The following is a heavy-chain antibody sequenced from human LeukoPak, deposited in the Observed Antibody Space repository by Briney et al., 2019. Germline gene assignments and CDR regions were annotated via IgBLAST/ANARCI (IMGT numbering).Heavy chain of an antibody. D-gene: IGHD1-1*01. J-gene: IGHJ5*02. CDR2: IYYSGST. V-gene: IGHV4-59*08. CDR1: GGSISSYY. Sequence: SETLSLTCTVSGGSISSYYWSWIRQPPGKGLEWIGYIYYSGSTNYNSSLKSRVTISVDTSKNQFSLKLSFVTAADTAVYYCARIRNDVLWFDPWGQGTLVTVSS. CDR3: ARIRNDVLWFDP.